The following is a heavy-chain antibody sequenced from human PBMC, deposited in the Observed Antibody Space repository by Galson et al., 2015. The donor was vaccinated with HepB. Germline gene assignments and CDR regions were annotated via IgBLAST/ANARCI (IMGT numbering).Heavy chain of an antibody. D-gene: IGHD3-22*01. Sequence: SLRLSCAASGFTFSSYAMHWVRQAPGKGLEWVAVISYDGSNKYYADSVKGRFTISRDNSKNTLYLQMNSLRAEDTAVYYCARDGAMIVVVTSESFDYWGQGTLVTVSS. CDR2: ISYDGSNK. V-gene: IGHV3-30*04. CDR3: ARDGAMIVVVTSESFDY. CDR1: GFTFSSYA. J-gene: IGHJ4*02.